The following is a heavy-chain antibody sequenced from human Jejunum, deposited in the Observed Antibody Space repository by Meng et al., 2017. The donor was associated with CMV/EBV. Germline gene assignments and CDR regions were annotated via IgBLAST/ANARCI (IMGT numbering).Heavy chain of an antibody. CDR2: ISGDGTAI. Sequence: NYGVTWFRQAPGKGLEWLLYISGDGTAIHSAASVKGRFTISRDYAKNSLHLQMNSLRAEDTAVYYCARDRRDFLEGWYYYYGMDVWGQGTTVTVSS. CDR1: NYG. V-gene: IGHV3-48*04. J-gene: IGHJ6*02. D-gene: IGHD3-3*01. CDR3: ARDRRDFLEGWYYYYGMDV.